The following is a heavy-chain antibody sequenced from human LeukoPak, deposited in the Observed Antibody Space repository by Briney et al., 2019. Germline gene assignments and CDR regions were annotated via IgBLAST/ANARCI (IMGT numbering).Heavy chain of an antibody. CDR3: ARVLISSHYFDY. D-gene: IGHD2-8*02. CDR1: GGSISSYY. Sequence: ASETLSLTCTVCGGSISSYYWSWIRQPPGKGLEWIGYIYYSGSTNYNPSLKSRVTISVDTSKNQFSLKLSSVTAADTAVYYCARVLISSHYFDYWGQGTLVTVSS. J-gene: IGHJ4*02. CDR2: IYYSGST. V-gene: IGHV4-59*01.